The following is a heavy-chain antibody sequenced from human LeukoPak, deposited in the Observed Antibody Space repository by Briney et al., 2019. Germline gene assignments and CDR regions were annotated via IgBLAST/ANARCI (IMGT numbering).Heavy chain of an antibody. D-gene: IGHD3-10*01. J-gene: IGHJ4*02. CDR2: IKQDGSEK. Sequence: GGSLRLSCAASGFTFSSYWMSWVRQAPGKRLEWVANIKQDGSEKYYVDSVKGRFTISRDNAKNSLYLQMNSLRAEDTAVYYCARDLTRYYYGSGSYHTPFDYWGQGTLVTVSS. CDR3: ARDLTRYYYGSGSYHTPFDY. V-gene: IGHV3-7*03. CDR1: GFTFSSYW.